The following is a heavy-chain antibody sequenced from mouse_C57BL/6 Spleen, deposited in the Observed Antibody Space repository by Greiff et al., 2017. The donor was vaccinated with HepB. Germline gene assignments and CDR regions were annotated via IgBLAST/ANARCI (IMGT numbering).Heavy chain of an antibody. V-gene: IGHV5-16*01. Sequence: EVKLVESEGGLVQPGSSMKLSCTASGFTFSDYYMAWVRQVPEKGLEWVANINYDGSSTYYLDSFKSRFIISRDNATNILYLQMSSLKSEDTATYYCARANDYEDAMDYWGQGTSVTVSS. CDR2: INYDGSST. J-gene: IGHJ4*01. D-gene: IGHD2-4*01. CDR3: ARANDYEDAMDY. CDR1: GFTFSDYY.